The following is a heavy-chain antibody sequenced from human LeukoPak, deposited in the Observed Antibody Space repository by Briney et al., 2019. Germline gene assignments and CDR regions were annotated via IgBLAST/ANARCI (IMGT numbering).Heavy chain of an antibody. CDR1: GFTFSSYW. J-gene: IGHJ4*02. Sequence: GGSLRLSCAASGFTFSSYWMHWVRQAPGKGLVWVSRINSDGSSTSYADSVKGRFTNSRDNSNNTLYLQMNSMRAGDTAVYYCAKGRSGSYEEFDYWGQGTLVTVSS. CDR2: INSDGSST. CDR3: AKGRSGSYEEFDY. V-gene: IGHV3-74*01. D-gene: IGHD1-26*01.